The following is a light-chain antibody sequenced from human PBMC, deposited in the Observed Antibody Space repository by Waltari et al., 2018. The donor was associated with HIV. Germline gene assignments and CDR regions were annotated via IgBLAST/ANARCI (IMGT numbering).Light chain of an antibody. Sequence: GDRVTLACRASQGIGDTLAWYQQKPGKAPRLLIYDASSLEAGVPSRFSGSGSGTDFIFVISSLQPEDFATYYCQHFNNGLTFGGGTKVEIK. J-gene: IGKJ4*01. CDR3: QHFNNGLT. CDR1: QGIGDT. V-gene: IGKV1D-13*01. CDR2: DAS.